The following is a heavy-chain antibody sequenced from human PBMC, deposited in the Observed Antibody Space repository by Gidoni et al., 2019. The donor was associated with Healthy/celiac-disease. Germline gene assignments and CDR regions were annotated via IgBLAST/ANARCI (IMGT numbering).Heavy chain of an antibody. CDR2: IIPIFGTA. Sequence: QVQLVQSGSEVKQPGSSVKVSCQASGGTFSSYAISWVRQAPGQGLEWMGGIIPIFGTANYAQKFQGRVTITADKSTSTAYMELGSLRSEDTAVYYCAREPHSGSYYRFDPWGQGTLVTVSS. V-gene: IGHV1-69*06. D-gene: IGHD1-26*01. CDR3: AREPHSGSYYRFDP. CDR1: GGTFSSYA. J-gene: IGHJ5*02.